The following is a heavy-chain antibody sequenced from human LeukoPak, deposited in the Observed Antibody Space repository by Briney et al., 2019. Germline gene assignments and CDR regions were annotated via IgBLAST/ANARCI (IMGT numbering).Heavy chain of an antibody. CDR1: GFTFSSYW. Sequence: GGSLRLSCAASGFTFSSYWMHWVRQAPGKGLVWVSRIKTDGSSTNYADSVKGRFTISRGNAKNTLYLQMNSLRAEDTAVYYCARVNGAYYSPEVFDSWGQGTLVTVSS. J-gene: IGHJ4*02. V-gene: IGHV3-74*01. CDR3: ARVNGAYYSPEVFDS. D-gene: IGHD2-8*01. CDR2: IKTDGSST.